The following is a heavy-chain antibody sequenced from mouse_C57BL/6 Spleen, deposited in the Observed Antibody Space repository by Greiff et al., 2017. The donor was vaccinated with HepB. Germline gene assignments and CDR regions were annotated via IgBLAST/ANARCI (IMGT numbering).Heavy chain of an antibody. V-gene: IGHV1-50*01. J-gene: IGHJ4*01. Sequence: VQLQQPGAELVKPGASVKLSCKASGYTFTSYWMQWVKQRPGQGLEWIGEIDPSDSYTNYNQKFKGKATLTVDTSSSTAYMQLSSLTSEDSAVYYCARWEWYWGQGTSVTVSS. CDR3: ARWEWY. D-gene: IGHD1-3*01. CDR1: GYTFTSYW. CDR2: IDPSDSYT.